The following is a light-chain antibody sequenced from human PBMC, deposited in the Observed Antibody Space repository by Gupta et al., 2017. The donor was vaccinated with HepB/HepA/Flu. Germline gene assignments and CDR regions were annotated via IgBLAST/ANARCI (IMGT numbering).Light chain of an antibody. V-gene: IGKV3-11*01. Sequence: EIVSTHSPATLSLSPGERATLSCRASQSISTDLAWYQQKPGQAPRLLIYDASKRATGFPARFSGSGSGTDFTLTISSLDPEDFAVYYCQQRNSWPRTLGQGTKVEIK. CDR2: DAS. J-gene: IGKJ1*01. CDR3: QQRNSWPRT. CDR1: QSISTD.